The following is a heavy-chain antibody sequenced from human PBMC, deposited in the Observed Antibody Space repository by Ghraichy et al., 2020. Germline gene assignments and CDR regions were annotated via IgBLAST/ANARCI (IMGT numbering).Heavy chain of an antibody. J-gene: IGHJ4*02. CDR3: AKVGLAAAGTSSDY. CDR2: IRYDGSNK. D-gene: IGHD6-13*01. Sequence: LSLTCAASGFTFSSYGMHWVRQAPGKGLEWVAFIRYDGSNKYYADSVKGRFTISRDNSKNTLYLQMNSLRAEDTAVYYCAKVGLAAAGTSSDYWGQGTLVTVSS. V-gene: IGHV3-30*02. CDR1: GFTFSSYG.